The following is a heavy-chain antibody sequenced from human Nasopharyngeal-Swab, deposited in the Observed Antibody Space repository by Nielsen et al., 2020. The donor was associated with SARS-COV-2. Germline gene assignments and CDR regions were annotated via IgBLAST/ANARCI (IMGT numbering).Heavy chain of an antibody. CDR1: GFIFSESV. J-gene: IGHJ4*02. V-gene: IGHV3-73*01. CDR2: IGDKAHNYAT. Sequence: GESLKISCAASGFIFSESVMHWVRQASGKGLEWVGRIGDKAHNYATTYGASMKGRFTISRDDSSNTAFLQMDSLKTEDTALYYCTTDFYFDYWGQGALVTVSS. CDR3: TTDFYFDY.